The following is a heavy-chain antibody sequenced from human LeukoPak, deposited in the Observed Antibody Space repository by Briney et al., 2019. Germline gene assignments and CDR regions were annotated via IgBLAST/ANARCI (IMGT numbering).Heavy chain of an antibody. J-gene: IGHJ4*02. CDR2: ISSSSSYI. V-gene: IGHV3-21*01. CDR1: GFTFSSYS. Sequence: GGSLRLSCAASGFTFSSYSMNWVRQAPGKGLEWVSSISSSSSYIYYADSVKGRFTISRDNAKNSLYLQMNSLRAEDTAAYYCGGIGYRGYIFSDYGAREPLVTFPS. D-gene: IGHD5-12*01. CDR3: GGIGYRGYIFSDY.